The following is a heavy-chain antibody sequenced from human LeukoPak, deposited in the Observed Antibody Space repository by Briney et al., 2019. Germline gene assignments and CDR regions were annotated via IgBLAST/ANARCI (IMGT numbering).Heavy chain of an antibody. CDR2: IIPIFGTR. Sequence: SVKVSCKASGGTFRIYAISWVRQAPGQGLEWMGRIIPIFGTRNYAQKFQGRDTIITDESTSTAYMELSSLRSEDTAVYYCARDTRRQSSSGYYLMDAFDIWGQGTMVTVSS. CDR3: ARDTRRQSSSGYYLMDAFDI. D-gene: IGHD3-22*01. J-gene: IGHJ3*02. V-gene: IGHV1-69*05. CDR1: GGTFRIYA.